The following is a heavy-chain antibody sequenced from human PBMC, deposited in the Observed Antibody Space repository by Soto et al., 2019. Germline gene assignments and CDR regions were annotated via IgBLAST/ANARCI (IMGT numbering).Heavy chain of an antibody. Sequence: GGSLRLSCAASGFTFGIYAMHWVGQAPGKGLEWVAVISYDGSNKYYADSVKGRFTISRDNSKNTLYLQMNSLRAEDTAVYYCARDTYYYDSRLLDYWGQGTLLTVSS. CDR3: ARDTYYYDSRLLDY. CDR1: GFTFGIYA. V-gene: IGHV3-30-3*01. D-gene: IGHD3-22*01. CDR2: ISYDGSNK. J-gene: IGHJ4*02.